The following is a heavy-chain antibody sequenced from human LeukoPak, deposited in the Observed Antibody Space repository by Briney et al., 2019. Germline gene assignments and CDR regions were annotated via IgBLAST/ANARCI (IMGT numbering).Heavy chain of an antibody. V-gene: IGHV3-21*01. J-gene: IGHJ4*02. CDR3: AKRLDY. Sequence: GKGLEWVASISSSGSYIYYADSVKGRCTISRDNAKNSVYLQLNSLRAEDTAVYYCAKRLDYWGQGTLVTVSS. D-gene: IGHD6-25*01. CDR2: ISSSGSYI.